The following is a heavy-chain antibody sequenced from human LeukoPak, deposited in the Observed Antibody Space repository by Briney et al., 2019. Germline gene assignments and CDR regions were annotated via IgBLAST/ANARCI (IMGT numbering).Heavy chain of an antibody. CDR2: IKSKTDGGTT. D-gene: IGHD2-15*01. J-gene: IGHJ4*02. CDR3: TTGTFCSGGSCYPPFVY. V-gene: IGHV3-15*01. Sequence: GGSLRLSCAASGFTFGNAWMSWVRQAPGKGLEWVGRIKSKTDGGTTDHAAPVKGRFTISRDDSKSTLDLQLNSLKTEDTAVYFCTTGTFCSGGSCYPPFVYWGQGTLVTVSS. CDR1: GFTFGNAW.